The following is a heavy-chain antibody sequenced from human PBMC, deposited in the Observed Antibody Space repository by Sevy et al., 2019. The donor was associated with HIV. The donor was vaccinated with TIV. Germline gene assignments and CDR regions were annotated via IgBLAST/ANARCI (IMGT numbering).Heavy chain of an antibody. J-gene: IGHJ6*02. V-gene: IGHV3-11*01. CDR3: ARDHGKDGDLGDYYYYAMDV. CDR2: ISSNSDTI. Sequence: GGSLRLSCAASGFSISDYYMSWIRQAPGKGPQWISYISSNSDTIYYTDSVKGRFTNSRGNAKNSLYMQMSSLRAEDTAIYYCARDHGKDGDLGDYYYYAMDVWGRGTTVTVSS. CDR1: GFSISDYY. D-gene: IGHD4-17*01.